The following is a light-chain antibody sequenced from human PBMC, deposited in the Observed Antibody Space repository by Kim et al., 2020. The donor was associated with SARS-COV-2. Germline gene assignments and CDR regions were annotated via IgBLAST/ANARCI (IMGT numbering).Light chain of an antibody. CDR1: YSNIGAGYD. J-gene: IGLJ1*01. V-gene: IGLV1-40*01. Sequence: QSVLTQPPSVSGAPGQRVTISCTGSYSNIGAGYDVQWYQQLPGTAPKLLIYGNSNRPSGIHDRFSGSESGASASLTITGLQAEDEADYYCQSYDSSLTGLYVFGTGTKVTVL. CDR2: GNS. CDR3: QSYDSSLTGLYV.